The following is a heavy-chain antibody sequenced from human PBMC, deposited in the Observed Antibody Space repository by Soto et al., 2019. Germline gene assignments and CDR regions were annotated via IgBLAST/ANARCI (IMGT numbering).Heavy chain of an antibody. D-gene: IGHD2-2*01. CDR2: MNPNSGNT. Sequence: QVQLVQSGAEVKKPGASVKVSCKASGYTFTSYDINWVRQATGQGLEWMGWMNPNSGNTGYAQKFQGRVTMTRNTSISTAYMELSSLRSEATAVYYCARGIIVPAAIDYYYYMDVWGKGTTVTVSS. CDR3: ARGIIVPAAIDYYYYMDV. J-gene: IGHJ6*03. CDR1: GYTFTSYD. V-gene: IGHV1-8*01.